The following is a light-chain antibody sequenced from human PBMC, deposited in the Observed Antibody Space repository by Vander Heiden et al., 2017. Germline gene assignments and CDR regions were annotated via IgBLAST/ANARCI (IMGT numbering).Light chain of an antibody. Sequence: SYELTQPPSVSVSPAQTARITCPGDALPKKNAYWYQQKPGQAPVLVVYEDSERPAGIPERFSGSSSGTTVTLTISRVQAEDEADYYCQAGDSSGTYRVFGGGTKLTVL. CDR2: EDS. V-gene: IGLV3-25*03. J-gene: IGLJ2*01. CDR3: QAGDSSGTYRV. CDR1: ALPKKN.